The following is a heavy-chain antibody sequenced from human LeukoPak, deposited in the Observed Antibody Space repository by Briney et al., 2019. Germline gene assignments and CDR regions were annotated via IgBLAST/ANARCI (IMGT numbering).Heavy chain of an antibody. V-gene: IGHV4-34*01. CDR1: GGSFSGYY. D-gene: IGHD1-26*01. CDR3: ARHSLAYAGMDV. CDR2: INHSGST. J-gene: IGHJ6*02. Sequence: SETLSLTCAVYGGSFSGYYWSWIRQPPGKGLEWIGEINHSGSTNYNPSLKSRVTISVDTSKNRFSLKLSSVTAADTAVYYCARHSLAYAGMDVWGQGTTVTVSS.